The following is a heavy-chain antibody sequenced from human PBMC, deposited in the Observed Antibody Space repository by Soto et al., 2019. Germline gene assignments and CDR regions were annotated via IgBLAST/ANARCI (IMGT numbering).Heavy chain of an antibody. Sequence: QVQLVQSGAEVKKPGASVTVSCKASGYTFTSYGISWVRQAPGQGLEWMGWIRVYNGNTNSAQKLQGRVTMTTDTSTSTADMELRSLRSDDTAVYYCARDLLPMDVWGQGTTVTVSS. CDR2: IRVYNGNT. CDR3: ARDLLPMDV. V-gene: IGHV1-18*01. J-gene: IGHJ6*02. CDR1: GYTFTSYG.